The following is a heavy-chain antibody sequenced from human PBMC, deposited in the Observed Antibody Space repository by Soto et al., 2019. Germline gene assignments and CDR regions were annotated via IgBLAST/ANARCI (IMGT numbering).Heavy chain of an antibody. V-gene: IGHV4-34*01. CDR3: ATASFGLHYFDY. CDR1: GGSFSGYS. Sequence: QVQLQQWGAGLLKPPETLSLTCAVYGGSFSGYSWTWIRQPPGKGLEWIGEINHSGSTNYNPSLKRRVTVSVDTSKNQFSLKLTSVTAADTAVYYCATASFGLHYFDYWGQGTLVTVSS. D-gene: IGHD3-3*01. CDR2: INHSGST. J-gene: IGHJ4*02.